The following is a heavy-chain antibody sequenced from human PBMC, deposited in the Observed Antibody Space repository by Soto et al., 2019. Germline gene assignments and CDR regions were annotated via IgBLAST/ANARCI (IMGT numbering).Heavy chain of an antibody. CDR3: ARSPDVAVFGEPRPFFDY. J-gene: IGHJ4*02. CDR1: GGSISSYY. Sequence: PSETLSLTCTVSGGSISSYYWSWIRQPAGKGLEWIGRIYTSGSTNYNPSLKSRVTRSVDTSKNQFSLKLSSVTAADTAVYYCARSPDVAVFGEPRPFFDYWGQGTLVTVSS. CDR2: IYTSGST. D-gene: IGHD3-10*02. V-gene: IGHV4-4*07.